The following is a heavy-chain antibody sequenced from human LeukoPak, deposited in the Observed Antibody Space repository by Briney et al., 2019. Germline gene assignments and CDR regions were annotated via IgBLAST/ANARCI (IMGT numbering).Heavy chain of an antibody. Sequence: SETLSLTCTVSGGSITSYYWSWIRQPPGKGLEWIGYIYYNGNTNYNPSLKSRVTISADTSKNQFSLKLSSVTAADTAVYYCARGRALGSPRGWFDPWGQGTLVTVSS. J-gene: IGHJ5*02. CDR3: ARGRALGSPRGWFDP. CDR2: IYYNGNT. V-gene: IGHV4-59*01. CDR1: GGSITSYY.